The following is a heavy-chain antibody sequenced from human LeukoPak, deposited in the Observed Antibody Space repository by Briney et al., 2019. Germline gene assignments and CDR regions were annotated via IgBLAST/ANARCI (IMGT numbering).Heavy chain of an antibody. V-gene: IGHV3-21*04. CDR1: GFTFSSYS. Sequence: GGSLRLSCAASGFTFSSYSMNWVRQAPGKGLEWVSSISSSSSYIYYADSVKGRFTISRDNAKNSLYLQMNSLRAEDTALYYCAKADYDSSGTDYWGQGTLVTVSS. CDR2: ISSSSSYI. CDR3: AKADYDSSGTDY. D-gene: IGHD3-22*01. J-gene: IGHJ4*02.